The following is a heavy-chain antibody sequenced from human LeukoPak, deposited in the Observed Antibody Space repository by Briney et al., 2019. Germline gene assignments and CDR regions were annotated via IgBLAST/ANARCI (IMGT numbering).Heavy chain of an antibody. Sequence: GASVKVSCKASGYTFTSYDINWVRQATGQGLEWMGWMNPNSGNTGYAQKFQGRVTITRNTSISTAYMELSSLRSDDTAVYYCAREIGGYCSSTSCYIRWFDPWGQGTLVTVSS. V-gene: IGHV1-8*03. CDR1: GYTFTSYD. D-gene: IGHD2-2*02. CDR3: AREIGGYCSSTSCYIRWFDP. J-gene: IGHJ5*02. CDR2: MNPNSGNT.